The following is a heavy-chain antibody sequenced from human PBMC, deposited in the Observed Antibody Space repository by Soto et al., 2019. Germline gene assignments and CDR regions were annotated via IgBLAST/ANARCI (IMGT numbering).Heavy chain of an antibody. CDR1: GGSMSSGGYY. CDR3: ARGERYFDWLLGNDAFDI. Sequence: SQTLSLTCTVSGGSMSSGGYYWSWIRQHPGKGLEWIGYIYYSGSTYYNPSLKSRVTISVDTSKNQFSLKLSSVTAADTAVYYCARGERYFDWLLGNDAFDIWGQGTMVTVS. CDR2: IYYSGST. J-gene: IGHJ3*02. V-gene: IGHV4-31*03. D-gene: IGHD3-9*01.